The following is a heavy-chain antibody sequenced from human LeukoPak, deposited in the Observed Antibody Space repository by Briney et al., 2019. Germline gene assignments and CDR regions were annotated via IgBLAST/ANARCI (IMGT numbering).Heavy chain of an antibody. CDR3: ARDGRGYSGYRGSNFDY. J-gene: IGHJ4*02. D-gene: IGHD5-12*01. CDR2: ISGSGDST. Sequence: GGSLRLSCAASGFTFSSYGMSWVRQAPGKGLEWVSAISGSGDSTYYADSVKGRFTISRDNSKNTLYLQMNSLRAEDTAVYYCARDGRGYSGYRGSNFDYWGQGTLVTVSS. CDR1: GFTFSSYG. V-gene: IGHV3-23*01.